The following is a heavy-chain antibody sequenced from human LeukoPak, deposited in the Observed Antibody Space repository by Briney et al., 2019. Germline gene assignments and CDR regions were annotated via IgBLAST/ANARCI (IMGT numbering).Heavy chain of an antibody. CDR2: IYYSGST. CDR1: GDSISSYY. J-gene: IGHJ3*02. CDR3: ASQPRYCSGGSCSDAFDI. Sequence: SETLSLTCTVSGDSISSYYWSWIRQPPGKGLEWIGYIYYSGSTNYNPSLKRRVTISVDTSKNQFSLKLSSVTAADTAVYYCASQPRYCSGGSCSDAFDIWGQGTMVTVSS. V-gene: IGHV4-59*01. D-gene: IGHD2-15*01.